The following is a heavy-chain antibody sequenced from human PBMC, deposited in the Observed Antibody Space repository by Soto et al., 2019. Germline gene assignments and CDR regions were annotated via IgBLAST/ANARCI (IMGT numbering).Heavy chain of an antibody. CDR3: ARQRTLDV. J-gene: IGHJ6*02. Sequence: GGSLRLSSAASGFTFSDYGMNWVRQAPGRGLEWVSYISRSSSTIYYADSVKGRFTISRDNAKNSLYLQMNSLRDEDSAIYYCARQRTLDVWGQGTTVTVSS. CDR2: ISRSSSTI. V-gene: IGHV3-48*02. D-gene: IGHD2-2*01. CDR1: GFTFSDYG.